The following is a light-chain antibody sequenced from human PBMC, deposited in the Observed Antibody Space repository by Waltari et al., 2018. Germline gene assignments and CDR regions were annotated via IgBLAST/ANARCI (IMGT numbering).Light chain of an antibody. CDR2: EDD. J-gene: IGLJ1*01. V-gene: IGLV2-23*01. CDR3: CSYAGDVTYV. Sequence: QSALTQPASVSGSPGQPITISCTGTSSDIGKFHHVPWYQQHPGKAPKLIIFEDDKRPFGVSSRFSASKSGNTASLIIAGLQVDDEADYFCCSYAGDVTYVFGAGTKVTVL. CDR1: SSDIGKFHH.